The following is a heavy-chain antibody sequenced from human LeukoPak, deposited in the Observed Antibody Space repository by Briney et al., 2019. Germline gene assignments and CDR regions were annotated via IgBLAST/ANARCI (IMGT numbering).Heavy chain of an antibody. CDR3: ARDRSGSWYAFDI. J-gene: IGHJ3*02. CDR1: GFTFSS. Sequence: GGSLRLSCAASGFTFSSMNWVRQAPGKGLEWVSFISSSSDYIYYADSVKGRFTISRDIAKNSLYLQMNSLRAEDTAAYYCARDRSGSWYAFDIWGQGTMVTVSS. D-gene: IGHD6-13*01. V-gene: IGHV3-21*06. CDR2: ISSSSDYI.